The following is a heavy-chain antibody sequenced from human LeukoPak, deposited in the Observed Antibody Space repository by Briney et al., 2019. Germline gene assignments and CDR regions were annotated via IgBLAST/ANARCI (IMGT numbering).Heavy chain of an antibody. V-gene: IGHV3-74*01. D-gene: IGHD6-13*01. CDR2: MNSDGSST. J-gene: IGHJ4*02. CDR1: GFTFSSYW. Sequence: GGSLRLPCEASGFTFSSYWMHWVRQDPGKGLVWVSRMNSDGSSTSHADSVRGRFTISRDNAKNTLYLQMNSLRAEDTAVYYCAREHNTAAAIDYWGQGTLVTVSS. CDR3: AREHNTAAAIDY.